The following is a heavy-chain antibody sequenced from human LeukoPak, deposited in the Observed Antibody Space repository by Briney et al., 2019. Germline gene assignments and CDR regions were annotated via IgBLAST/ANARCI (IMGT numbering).Heavy chain of an antibody. Sequence: GGSLGLSCAASGFTFSSYAMHWVRQAPGKGLEWVAVISYDGSNKYYADSVKGRFTISRDNSKNTLYLQMNSLRAEDTAVYYCARPSGSYGRVDAFDIWGQGTMVTVSS. V-gene: IGHV3-30-3*01. CDR1: GFTFSSYA. J-gene: IGHJ3*02. CDR2: ISYDGSNK. CDR3: ARPSGSYGRVDAFDI. D-gene: IGHD1-26*01.